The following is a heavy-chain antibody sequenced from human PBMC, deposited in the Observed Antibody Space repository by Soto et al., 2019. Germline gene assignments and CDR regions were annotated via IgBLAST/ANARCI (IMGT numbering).Heavy chain of an antibody. J-gene: IGHJ6*03. CDR1: GYTFTSYD. D-gene: IGHD4-17*01. CDR2: MNPNSGNT. Sequence: QVQLVQSGAEVKKPGASVKVSCKASGYTFTSYDINWVRQATGQGLEWMGWMNPNSGNTGYAQKFQGRVTMTRNTSISTAYMELSSLRSEDTAVYYCAREVYDDPILTYYYYYYMDVWGKGTTVTVSS. CDR3: AREVYDDPILTYYYYYYMDV. V-gene: IGHV1-8*01.